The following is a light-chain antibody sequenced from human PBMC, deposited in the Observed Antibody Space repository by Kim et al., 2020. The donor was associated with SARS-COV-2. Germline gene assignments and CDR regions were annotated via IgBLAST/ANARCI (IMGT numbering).Light chain of an antibody. V-gene: IGKV1-5*03. J-gene: IGKJ1*01. Sequence: ASVGDRVTIPCRASQSISSWLAWYQQKPGKAPKLLIYKASSLESGVPSRFSGSGSGTEFTLTISSLQPDDFATYYCQQYSTYPWTFGQGTKVDIK. CDR2: KAS. CDR3: QQYSTYPWT. CDR1: QSISSW.